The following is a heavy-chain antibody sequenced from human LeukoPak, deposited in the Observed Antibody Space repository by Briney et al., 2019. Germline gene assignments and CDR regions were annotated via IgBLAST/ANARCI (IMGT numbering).Heavy chain of an antibody. J-gene: IGHJ4*02. CDR1: GFTFSSYS. V-gene: IGHV3-48*01. Sequence: GGSLRLSCAASGFTFSSYSMNWVRQAPGKGLELISYTSSSSSTIYYADSVKGRFTISRDNAKNSLYLQMNSLRAEDTAVYYCARGTLYRGWSYYLDFWGQGSQVTVSS. CDR3: ARGTLYRGWSYYLDF. D-gene: IGHD6-19*01. CDR2: TSSSSSTI.